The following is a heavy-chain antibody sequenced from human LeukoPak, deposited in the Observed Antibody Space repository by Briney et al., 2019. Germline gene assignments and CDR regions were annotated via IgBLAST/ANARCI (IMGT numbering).Heavy chain of an antibody. CDR3: AIDLVPRKEPPYYFDY. J-gene: IGHJ4*02. D-gene: IGHD1-14*01. Sequence: GGSLRLSCAASGFTFSSYAMSWVRQAPGKGLEWVSAISGSGGSTYYADSVKGRFTISRDNSKNTLYLQMNSLRAEDTAVYYCAIDLVPRKEPPYYFDYWGQGTLVTVSS. V-gene: IGHV3-23*01. CDR2: ISGSGGST. CDR1: GFTFSSYA.